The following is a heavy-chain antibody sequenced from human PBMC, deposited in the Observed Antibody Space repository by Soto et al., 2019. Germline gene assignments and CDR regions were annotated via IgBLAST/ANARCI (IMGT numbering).Heavy chain of an antibody. CDR1: GFTFNTYS. Sequence: HPGGSLRLSCEASGFTFNTYSMHWVRQPPGKGLEWLAAIWYDGTQKYYADSVKGRFIISRDSSKKTLYLEMNSLRAEDTAVYYCARAGGTTVTGLWHFDSWGQGTLVTVSS. CDR3: ARAGGTTVTGLWHFDS. V-gene: IGHV3-33*01. J-gene: IGHJ4*02. CDR2: IWYDGTQK. D-gene: IGHD4-17*01.